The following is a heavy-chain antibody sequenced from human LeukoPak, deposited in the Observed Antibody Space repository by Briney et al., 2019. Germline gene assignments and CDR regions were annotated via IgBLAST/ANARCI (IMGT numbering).Heavy chain of an antibody. J-gene: IGHJ4*02. Sequence: QPGGSLRLSCSAPGFTFSNYAIHWVRQAPGKGLEYVSTISNNGDNTNYADSVEGRFTISRDNSKNTLYLQMSGLRPEDTAVYYCVKAAGSWYGYFDYWGQGTLVTVSS. V-gene: IGHV3-64D*06. CDR1: GFTFSNYA. CDR3: VKAAGSWYGYFDY. CDR2: ISNNGDNT. D-gene: IGHD6-13*01.